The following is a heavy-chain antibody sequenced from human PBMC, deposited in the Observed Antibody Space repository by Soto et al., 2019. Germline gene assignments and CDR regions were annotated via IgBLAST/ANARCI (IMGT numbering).Heavy chain of an antibody. CDR2: INHSGST. D-gene: IGHD2-8*01. J-gene: IGHJ4*02. Sequence: NPSETLSLTCAVYGGSFSGYYWSWIRQPPGKGLEWIGEINHSGSTNYNPSLKSRVTISVDTSKNQFSLKLSSVTAADTAVYYCARGVRFYCTNGVCYNPNVSILDYCGQVTLVTVPS. V-gene: IGHV4-34*01. CDR1: GGSFSGYY. CDR3: ARGVRFYCTNGVCYNPNVSILDY.